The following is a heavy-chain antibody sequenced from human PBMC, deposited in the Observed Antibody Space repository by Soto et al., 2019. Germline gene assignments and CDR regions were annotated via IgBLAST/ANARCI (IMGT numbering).Heavy chain of an antibody. J-gene: IGHJ5*02. CDR3: ARGVNPSRSWRPKWFDP. CDR1: GFTFSSYD. V-gene: IGHV3-13*04. Sequence: GGSLRLSCTASGFTFSSYDMHWVRQATGKGLEWVSAIGTAGDTYYPGSVKGRFTISRENAKNSLYLQMNSLRAGDTAVYYCARGVNPSRSWRPKWFDPWGQGTLVTVSS. D-gene: IGHD6-13*01. CDR2: IGTAGDT.